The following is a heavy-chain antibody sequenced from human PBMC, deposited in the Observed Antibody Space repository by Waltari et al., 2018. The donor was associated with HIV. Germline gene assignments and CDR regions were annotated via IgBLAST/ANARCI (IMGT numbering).Heavy chain of an antibody. V-gene: IGHV1-24*01. CDR2: FDPEDGET. Sequence: QVQLVQSGAEVKKPGASVKVSCQVSGYTLPALSMHWVRQAPGKGLEWMGGFDPEDGETIYAQKFQGRVTMTEDTSTDTAYMELSSLRSEDTAVYYCATGAYYDILTRGWFDPWGQGTLVTVSS. J-gene: IGHJ5*02. CDR3: ATGAYYDILTRGWFDP. D-gene: IGHD3-9*01. CDR1: GYTLPALS.